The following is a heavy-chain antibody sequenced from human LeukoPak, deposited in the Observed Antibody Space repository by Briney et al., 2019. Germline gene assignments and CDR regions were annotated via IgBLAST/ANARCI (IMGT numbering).Heavy chain of an antibody. V-gene: IGHV1-2*04. J-gene: IGHJ4*02. D-gene: IGHD6-13*01. Sequence: ASVKVSCKASGYTFTGYYMHWVGQAPGQGLEWMGWINPNSGGTNYAQKFQGWVTMTRDTSISTAYMELSRLRSDDTAVYYCARDQGIAAAGFDYWGQGTLVSVSS. CDR1: GYTFTGYY. CDR3: ARDQGIAAAGFDY. CDR2: INPNSGGT.